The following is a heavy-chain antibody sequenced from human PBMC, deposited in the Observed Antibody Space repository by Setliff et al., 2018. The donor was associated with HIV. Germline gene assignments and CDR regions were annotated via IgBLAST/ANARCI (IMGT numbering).Heavy chain of an antibody. CDR3: ARQDHSSVNSGSLYAFDV. Sequence: ASVKVSCKASGYTFTAYYIHWVRQAPGHGLQLLGRIEPSSGGTNYIQKFQGRVTITRDTSIYTVYMELTGLTSDDTAVYYCARQDHSSVNSGSLYAFDVWGQGTMVTVSS. J-gene: IGHJ3*01. CDR2: IEPSSGGT. CDR1: GYTFTAYY. V-gene: IGHV1-2*06. D-gene: IGHD3-22*01.